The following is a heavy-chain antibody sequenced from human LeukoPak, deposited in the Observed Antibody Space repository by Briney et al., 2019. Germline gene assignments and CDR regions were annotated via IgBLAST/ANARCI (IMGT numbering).Heavy chain of an antibody. CDR2: NNWNSGST. V-gene: IGHV3-20*04. D-gene: IGHD3-10*01. CDR3: ARSYGSGSYYHDY. J-gene: IGHJ4*02. Sequence: GGSLRLSCAASGFTFGDYAMSWGRQAPGKVLDMVTGNNWNSGSTGYAGSVKGRFTIPRDNAKNSLYLQMNSLRAEDTALYYCARSYGSGSYYHDYWGQGTLVTVSS. CDR1: GFTFGDYA.